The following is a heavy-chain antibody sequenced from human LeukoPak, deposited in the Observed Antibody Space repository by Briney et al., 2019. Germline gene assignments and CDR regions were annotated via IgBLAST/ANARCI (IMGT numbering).Heavy chain of an antibody. V-gene: IGHV3-23*01. CDR3: ARASWVSSADAVG. D-gene: IGHD3-10*01. J-gene: IGHJ4*02. CDR1: GLSFTSFA. Sequence: PGGSLRLSCAASGLSFTSFAMSWVRQAPARGPEWVSSLRGDGETFYADSVRGRFTLSRDDSRNTVYLQLNNLRVEDTAIYYCARASWVSSADAVGWGQGTQVTVS. CDR2: LRGDGET.